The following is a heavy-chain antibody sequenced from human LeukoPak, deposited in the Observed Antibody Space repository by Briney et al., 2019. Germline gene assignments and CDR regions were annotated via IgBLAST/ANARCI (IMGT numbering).Heavy chain of an antibody. D-gene: IGHD2/OR15-2a*01. J-gene: IGHJ5*02. CDR1: GGTFSSYA. CDR3: ASQSRTTRWFDP. V-gene: IGHV1-69*13. CDR2: IIPIFGTA. Sequence: SVKVSCKASGGTFSSYAISWVRQAPGQGLEWVGGIIPIFGTANYAQKFQGRVTITADESTSTAYMELSSLRSEDTAVYYCASQSRTTRWFDPWGQGTLVTVSS.